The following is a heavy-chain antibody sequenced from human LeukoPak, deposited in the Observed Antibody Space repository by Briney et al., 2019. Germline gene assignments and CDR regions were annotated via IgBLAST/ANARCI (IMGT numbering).Heavy chain of an antibody. Sequence: GGSLRLSCAASGCTFSSYAMHWVRQAPGKGLEWVAVISYDGSNKYYADSVKGRFTISRDNSKNTLYLQMNSLRAEDTAVYYCARDGGVVPAAMLGYYYYGMDVWGQGTTVTVSS. CDR1: GCTFSSYA. J-gene: IGHJ6*02. D-gene: IGHD2-2*01. V-gene: IGHV3-30-3*01. CDR2: ISYDGSNK. CDR3: ARDGGVVPAAMLGYYYYGMDV.